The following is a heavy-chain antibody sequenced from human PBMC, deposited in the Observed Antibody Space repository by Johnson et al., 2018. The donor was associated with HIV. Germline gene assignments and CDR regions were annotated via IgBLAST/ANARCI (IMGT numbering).Heavy chain of an antibody. CDR1: GFSFSDYY. V-gene: IGHV3-11*04. CDR3: ARGYCSHGVCYTKVDGFDI. D-gene: IGHD2-8*01. J-gene: IGHJ3*02. Sequence: QVQLVESGGGLVKPGGSLRLSCAASGFSFSDYYMSWIRQAPGKGLEWVSYISSSGSTIYYADFVKGRFNISRDNAKNTLFLQMNRLRPEDTALDYCARGYCSHGVCYTKVDGFDIWGQGTMVTVSS. CDR2: ISSSGSTI.